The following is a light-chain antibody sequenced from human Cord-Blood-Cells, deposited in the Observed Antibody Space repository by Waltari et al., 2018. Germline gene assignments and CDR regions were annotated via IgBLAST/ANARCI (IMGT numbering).Light chain of an antibody. J-gene: IGLJ1*01. CDR1: SSDVGGYNY. CDR3: SSYTSSSTLV. CDR2: DVS. Sequence: QSALTQPASVSGSPGQSITISCTGTSSDVGGYNYVSWYQQHPGKAPKLMIYDVSNRHAGFSNRFSGSKSGKTASLTISGLQAEDEADYYCSSYTSSSTLVFGTGTKVTVL. V-gene: IGLV2-14*01.